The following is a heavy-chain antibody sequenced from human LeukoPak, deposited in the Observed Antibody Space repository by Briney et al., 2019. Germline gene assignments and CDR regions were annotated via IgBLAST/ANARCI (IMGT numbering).Heavy chain of an antibody. CDR2: IWYDGSNK. J-gene: IGHJ4*02. D-gene: IGHD6-13*01. Sequence: GGSLRLSCAASGFTFNNYGMQWVRQAPGKGLEWVAVIWYDGSNKYYADSVKGRFTISRDNSKNTLYLQMNSLRAEDTAVCYCARGWRGLGIAAAANYWGQGTLVTVSS. CDR3: ARGWRGLGIAAAANY. CDR1: GFTFNNYG. V-gene: IGHV3-33*01.